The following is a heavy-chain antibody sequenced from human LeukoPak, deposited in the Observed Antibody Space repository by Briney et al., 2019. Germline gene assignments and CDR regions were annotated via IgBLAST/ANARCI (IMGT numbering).Heavy chain of an antibody. V-gene: IGHV3-74*03. J-gene: IGHJ4*02. D-gene: IGHD2-15*01. CDR1: GFTFSGHW. CDR2: ITPDGNAA. CDR3: TRAGYSNGYDY. Sequence: GGSLRLSCVHSGFTFSGHWTHWVRQVPGKGLMAVSRITPDGNAAAYADSVKGRFTISRDNAKNTLYLEMNSLTAEHTALYHCTRAGYSNGYDYWGQGTLVTVSS.